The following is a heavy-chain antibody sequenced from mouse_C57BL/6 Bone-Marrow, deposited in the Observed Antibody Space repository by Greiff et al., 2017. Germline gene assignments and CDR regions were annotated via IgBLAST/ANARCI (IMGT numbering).Heavy chain of an antibody. D-gene: IGHD2-4*01. V-gene: IGHV1-50*01. Sequence: QVQLQQPGAELVKPGASVKMSCKASGYTFTSYWMQWVKQRPGQGLEWIGEIDPSDSSTNYHQKFKGKATLTVDTSSSTAYLQLSSLTSEYSAVRYWARSYYDYDGVDYWGQGTTLTVSS. CDR2: IDPSDSST. CDR1: GYTFTSYW. CDR3: ARSYYDYDGVDY. J-gene: IGHJ2*01.